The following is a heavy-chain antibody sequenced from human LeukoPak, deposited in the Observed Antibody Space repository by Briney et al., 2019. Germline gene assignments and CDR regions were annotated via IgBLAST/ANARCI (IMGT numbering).Heavy chain of an antibody. J-gene: IGHJ4*02. V-gene: IGHV7-4-1*02. Sequence: ASVKVSCKASGYTFTSYAMNWVRQAPGQGLEWMGWINTNTGNPTYAQGFTGRFVFSLDTSVSTAYLQISSLKAEDTAVYYCARGRNDFWSGYSQTYYFDYWGQGTLVTVSS. CDR2: INTNTGNP. CDR3: ARGRNDFWSGYSQTYYFDY. CDR1: GYTFTSYA. D-gene: IGHD3-3*01.